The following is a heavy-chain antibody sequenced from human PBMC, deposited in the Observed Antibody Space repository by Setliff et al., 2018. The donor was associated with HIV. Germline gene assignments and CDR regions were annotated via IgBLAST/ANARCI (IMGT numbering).Heavy chain of an antibody. J-gene: IGHJ5*02. CDR3: ATCRHRPSNWFDP. V-gene: IGHV4-59*11. CDR2: IYSSGSI. CDR1: GGSISSHC. Sequence: ASETLSLTCTVSGGSISSHCWSWIRQSPGKALEWIGYIYSSGSIIYNPSLKSRVTMSVDTSQNQVSLDLDSVTAADTAVYYCATCRHRPSNWFDPWGQGTVVTVSS.